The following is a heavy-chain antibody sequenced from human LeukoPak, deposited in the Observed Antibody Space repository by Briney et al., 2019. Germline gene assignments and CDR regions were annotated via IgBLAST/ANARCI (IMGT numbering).Heavy chain of an antibody. Sequence: SETLSLTCTVSGGSISSYYWTWIRQPPGKGLEWIGRIYTSGSTNYNPSLKSRVTMSVDTSKNQFSLKLSSVTAADTAVYYCARVSTGYSSSWYDYWGQGTLVTVSS. V-gene: IGHV4-4*07. CDR2: IYTSGST. CDR3: ARVSTGYSSSWYDY. CDR1: GGSISSYY. D-gene: IGHD6-13*01. J-gene: IGHJ4*02.